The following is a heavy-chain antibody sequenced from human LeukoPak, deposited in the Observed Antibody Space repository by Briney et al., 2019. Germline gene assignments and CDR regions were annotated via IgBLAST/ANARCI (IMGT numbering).Heavy chain of an antibody. CDR1: GATFNNYV. J-gene: IGHJ6*02. V-gene: IGHV1-69*04. CDR2: IIPSLDIV. CDR3: ARGFGGSSGPSDYYGMDV. Sequence: ASVKVSCKASGATFNNYVITWVRQAPGQGLEWMAMIIPSLDIVNYAQTFQDRLTITADKSTSTAYMELRSLRSEDTAVYYCARGFGGSSGPSDYYGMDVWGQGTTVTVSS. D-gene: IGHD6-19*01.